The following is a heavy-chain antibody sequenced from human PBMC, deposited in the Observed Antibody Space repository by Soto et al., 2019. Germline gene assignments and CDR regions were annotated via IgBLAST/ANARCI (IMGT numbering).Heavy chain of an antibody. CDR2: IIPIFGTA. D-gene: IGHD2-15*01. CDR1: GGTFSSYA. CDR3: AREGYCSSGSCALYSHDFFGMDV. Sequence: VASVKVSCKASGGTFSSYAISWVRQAPGQGLEWMGGIIPIFGTANYAQKFQGRVTITADESTSTAYMELSSLRSEDTAVYYCAREGYCSSGSCALYSHDFFGMDVWGQGTTVTVSS. V-gene: IGHV1-69*13. J-gene: IGHJ6*02.